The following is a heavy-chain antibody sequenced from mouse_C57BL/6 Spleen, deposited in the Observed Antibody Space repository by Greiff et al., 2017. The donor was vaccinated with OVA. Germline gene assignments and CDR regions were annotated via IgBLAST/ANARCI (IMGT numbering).Heavy chain of an antibody. CDR1: GFSFNTYA. V-gene: IGHV10-1*01. Sequence: EVKLMESGGGLVQPKGSLKLSCAASGFSFNTYAMNWVRQAPGQGLEWVARIRSKSNNYATYYADSVKDRFTISRDDSESMLYLQMNNLKTEDTAMYYCVRQRDYDPFAYWGQGTLVTVSA. D-gene: IGHD2-4*01. CDR2: IRSKSNNYAT. CDR3: VRQRDYDPFAY. J-gene: IGHJ3*01.